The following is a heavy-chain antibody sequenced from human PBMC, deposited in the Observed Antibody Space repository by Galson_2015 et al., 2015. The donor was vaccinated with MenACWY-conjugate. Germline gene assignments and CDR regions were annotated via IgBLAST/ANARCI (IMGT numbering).Heavy chain of an antibody. CDR2: IKADGSFS. D-gene: IGHD1-1*01. J-gene: IGHJ4*02. CDR1: GFTFNNYW. CDR3: ARGNNWSFDS. V-gene: IGHV3-74*01. Sequence: SLRLSCAASGFTFNNYWMHWVRHPPGKGREWISYIKADGSFSNYADSVKGRFTISTDNAKNMVYLQMDGLGDEDTAVYFCARGNNWSFDSWGQGTLVTVSS.